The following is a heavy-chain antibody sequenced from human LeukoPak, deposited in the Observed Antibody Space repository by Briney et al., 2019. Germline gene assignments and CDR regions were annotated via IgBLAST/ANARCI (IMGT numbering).Heavy chain of an antibody. D-gene: IGHD2-15*01. CDR3: ARAGYCSRGICYSFDY. CDR2: ISNSGRTI. J-gene: IGHJ4*02. V-gene: IGHV3-11*01. Sequence: GGSLRLSCTASGFTFSDYYMSWVRQAPGKGLEWVSYISNSGRTIYYADSVKGRFTISRDNAMNSLYLQMDSLRAEDAAVYYCARAGYCSRGICYSFDYWGQGTLVTVSS. CDR1: GFTFSDYY.